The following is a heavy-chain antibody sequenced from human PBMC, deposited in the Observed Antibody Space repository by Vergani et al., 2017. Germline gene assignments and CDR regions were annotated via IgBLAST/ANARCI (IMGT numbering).Heavy chain of an antibody. V-gene: IGHV1-18*01. Sequence: QVQLVQSGAELKKPGASVSVSCKGSSHTFQTYGISWVRQAPGKGLEWMAWIRPYTGHTIYAQKFQGRVTMTRDTSISTAYMELSRLRSDDTAVYYCALLVFSTGMDVWGKGTTVTVSS. D-gene: IGHD3-9*01. CDR2: IRPYTGHT. J-gene: IGHJ6*03. CDR3: ALLVFSTGMDV. CDR1: SHTFQTYG.